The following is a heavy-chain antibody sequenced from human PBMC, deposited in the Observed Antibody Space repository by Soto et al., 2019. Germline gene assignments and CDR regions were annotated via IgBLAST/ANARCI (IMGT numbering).Heavy chain of an antibody. V-gene: IGHV3-30-3*01. Sequence: GGSLSLSCSASGFTFSSYAMHLLRQAPGKGLEWVAVISYDGSNKYYADSVKGRFTISRDNSKNTLYLQMNSLRAEDTAVYYCARDLFPPLGYAGDVWGQGTTVTAP. CDR2: ISYDGSNK. J-gene: IGHJ6*02. CDR1: GFTFSSYA. CDR3: ARDLFPPLGYAGDV. D-gene: IGHD5-12*01.